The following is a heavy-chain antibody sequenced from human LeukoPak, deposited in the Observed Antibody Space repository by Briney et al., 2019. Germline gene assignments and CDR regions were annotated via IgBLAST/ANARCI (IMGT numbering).Heavy chain of an antibody. CDR1: GFTVSSNY. D-gene: IGHD3/OR15-3a*01. J-gene: IGHJ6*03. CDR3: ARGTVPGYYYYMDV. V-gene: IGHV3-66*01. CDR2: IYSGGST. Sequence: GGSLRLSCAASGFTVSSNYMSWVRHAPGKGLEWVSVIYSGGSTYYADSVKGRFTISRDNSKNTLYLQMNSLRAEDTAVYYCARGTVPGYYYYMDVWGKGTTVTVSS.